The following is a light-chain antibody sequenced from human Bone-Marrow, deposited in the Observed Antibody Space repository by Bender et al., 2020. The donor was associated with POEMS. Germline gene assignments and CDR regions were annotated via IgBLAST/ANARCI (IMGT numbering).Light chain of an antibody. J-gene: IGLJ3*02. CDR3: CSYAGSRTWV. CDR2: DNN. CDR1: SSDVGAYNY. V-gene: IGLV2-23*01. Sequence: QSALIQPASVSGSPGQSITISCTGTSSDVGAYNYVSWYQQHPGKAPKLILYDNNKRPSGVSKRFSGSKSGNTASLRISGLQAEDEADYLCCSYAGSRTWVFGGGTKLTVL.